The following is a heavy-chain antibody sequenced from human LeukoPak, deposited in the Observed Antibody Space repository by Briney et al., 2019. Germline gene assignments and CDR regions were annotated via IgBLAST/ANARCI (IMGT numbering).Heavy chain of an antibody. CDR1: GGSISSYY. CDR2: IYYSGST. CDR3: ARRRPYYYYYMDV. Sequence: PSETLSLTCTVSGGSISSYYWSWIRQPPGKGLEWIGYIYYSGSTNYNPSLKSRVTISVDTSKNQFSLKLSSVTAADTAVYYCARRRPYYYYYMDVWGKGTTVTVSS. V-gene: IGHV4-59*01. J-gene: IGHJ6*03.